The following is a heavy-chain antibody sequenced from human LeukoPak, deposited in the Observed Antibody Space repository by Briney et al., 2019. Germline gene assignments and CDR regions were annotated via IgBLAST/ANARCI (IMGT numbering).Heavy chain of an antibody. CDR2: IYTSGGT. CDR1: GDSISSYY. V-gene: IGHV4-59*01. Sequence: SETLSLTCTVSGDSISSYYWSWIRQPPGKGLEWIGYIYTSGGTNYIPSLKSRVTISIDTSKNQFSPKLSSVTAADTAVYYCARDLVTVTKGFDIWGQGTMVSVSS. J-gene: IGHJ3*02. D-gene: IGHD4-17*01. CDR3: ARDLVTVTKGFDI.